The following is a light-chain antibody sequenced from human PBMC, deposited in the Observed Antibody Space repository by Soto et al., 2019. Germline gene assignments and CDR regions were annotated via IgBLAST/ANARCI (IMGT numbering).Light chain of an antibody. V-gene: IGKV1-5*03. CDR2: KAS. CDR1: QRIASW. J-gene: IGKJ1*01. Sequence: DIQMTQSPSTLSASVGDRVTIPSRASQRIASWLAWYRQKPGKAPKLLIYKASSLESGDPSRFSGSGSGTEFTLAICSLRPDDFASYYCQQYGSSSPWTVGQGTKVEIK. CDR3: QQYGSSSPWT.